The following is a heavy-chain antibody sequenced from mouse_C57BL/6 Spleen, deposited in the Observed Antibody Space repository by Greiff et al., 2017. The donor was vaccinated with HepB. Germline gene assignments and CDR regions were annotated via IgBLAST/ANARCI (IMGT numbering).Heavy chain of an antibody. D-gene: IGHD2-4*01. J-gene: IGHJ4*01. CDR2: IDPEDGDT. CDR1: GFNIKDYY. Sequence: VQLQQSGAELVRPGASVKLSCTASGFNIKDYYMHWVKQRPEQGLEWIGRIDPEDGDTEYAPKFQGKATMTADTSSNTAYLPLSSLTSEDTAVYYCTTYSPIYYDYDGVYAMDYWGQGTSVTVSS. V-gene: IGHV14-1*01. CDR3: TTYSPIYYDYDGVYAMDY.